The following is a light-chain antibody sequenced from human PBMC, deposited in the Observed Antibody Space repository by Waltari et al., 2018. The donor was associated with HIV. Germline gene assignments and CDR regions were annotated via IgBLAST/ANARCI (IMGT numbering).Light chain of an antibody. CDR2: ANI. CDR1: SSNIGAGYD. V-gene: IGLV1-40*01. Sequence: QSVLTQPPSVSGAPGQRVTISCTGSSSNIGAGYDVHWYQQLPGTAPKLLIYANINRPSGVPDRFSGSKSGNTASLTISGLQAEDEADYYCCSYAGNTIYVVFGGGTKVTVL. CDR3: CSYAGNTIYVV. J-gene: IGLJ2*01.